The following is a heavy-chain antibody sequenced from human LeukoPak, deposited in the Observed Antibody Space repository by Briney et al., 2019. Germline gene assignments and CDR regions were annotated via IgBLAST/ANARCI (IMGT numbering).Heavy chain of an antibody. J-gene: IGHJ4*02. CDR1: GGSVSSYY. Sequence: SETLSLTCTVSGGSVSSYYWSWIRQPPEKGLEWIGYIKSSGSSNYNPSLKSRVTISMDTSKNQFSLRLNSVTAADTAVYYCARRYCSGSSCYSGFDYWGQGTLVTVSS. CDR3: ARRYCSGSSCYSGFDY. CDR2: IKSSGSS. V-gene: IGHV4-59*02. D-gene: IGHD2-15*01.